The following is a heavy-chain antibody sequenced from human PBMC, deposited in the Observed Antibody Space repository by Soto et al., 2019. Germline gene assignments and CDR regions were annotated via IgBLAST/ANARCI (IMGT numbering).Heavy chain of an antibody. CDR3: GGGNYYDTIAPFSDVFDV. CDR1: GFTFSSYW. Sequence: GGSLRLSCAASGFTFSSYWMSWVRQAPGKGLEWVANIKPDGSEGYYVDSVKGRFTLSRDNTKNSLYLQMNTLRAEDTAVYYWGGGNYYDTIAPFSDVFDVGGQGKMVTVS. J-gene: IGHJ3*01. D-gene: IGHD3-22*01. V-gene: IGHV3-7*04. CDR2: IKPDGSEG.